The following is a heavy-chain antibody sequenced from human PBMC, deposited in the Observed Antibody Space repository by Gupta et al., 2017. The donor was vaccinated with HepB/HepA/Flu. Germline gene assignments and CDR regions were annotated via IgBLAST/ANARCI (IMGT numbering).Heavy chain of an antibody. V-gene: IGHV4-61*01. CDR2: IYYSGST. CDR1: GGSVSSGSYY. Sequence: VKPSETLSLTCTVSGGSVSSGSYYWSWIRQPPGKGLEWIGYIYYSGSTNYNPSLKSRVTISVDTSKNQFSLKLSSVTAADTAVYYCARYGDYFDYWGQGTLVTVSS. J-gene: IGHJ4*02. D-gene: IGHD4-17*01. CDR3: ARYGDYFDY.